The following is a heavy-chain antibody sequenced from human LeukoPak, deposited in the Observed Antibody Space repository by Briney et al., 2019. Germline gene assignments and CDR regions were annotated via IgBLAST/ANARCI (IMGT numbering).Heavy chain of an antibody. CDR1: GGTFSSSS. D-gene: IGHD3-10*01. CDR3: ARPGTSHAFDI. V-gene: IGHV1-69*06. Sequence: GASVKVSCKASGGTFSSSSISWVRQAPGQGLEWMGGIIPIFGTPNYAQKFQGRVTITADKSTSTAYMELSSLRSEDTAVYYCARPGTSHAFDIWGQGTMVTVSS. J-gene: IGHJ3*02. CDR2: IIPIFGTP.